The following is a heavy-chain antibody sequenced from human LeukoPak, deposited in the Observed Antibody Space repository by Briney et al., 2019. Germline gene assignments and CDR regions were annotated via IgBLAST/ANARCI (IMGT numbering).Heavy chain of an antibody. D-gene: IGHD3-10*01. J-gene: IGHJ5*02. Sequence: EPLSLTCTVSGGSISSYYWSWIRQPPGKGLEYIGYIYYSGSTNYNPSLKSRVTISVDTSKNQFSLKLSSVTAADTAVYYCARGGYYGSGNDFRFDPWGQGTLVTVSS. CDR3: ARGGYYGSGNDFRFDP. CDR1: GGSISSYY. V-gene: IGHV4-59*01. CDR2: IYYSGST.